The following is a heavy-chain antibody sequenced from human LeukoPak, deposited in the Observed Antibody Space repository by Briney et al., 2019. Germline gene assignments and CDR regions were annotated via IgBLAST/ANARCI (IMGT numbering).Heavy chain of an antibody. CDR3: ARHPTSPDY. CDR1: GGSISSSSYH. V-gene: IGHV4-39*01. CDR2: SYYNGIT. J-gene: IGHJ4*02. Sequence: SETLSLTCTVSGGSISSSSYHWGWIRQPPGQGLEWIGTSYYNGITYYNPSLHRPVSISLNTSTNQFSLKLTSVTPADPAVYYCARHPTSPDYWGQGTLVTVSS.